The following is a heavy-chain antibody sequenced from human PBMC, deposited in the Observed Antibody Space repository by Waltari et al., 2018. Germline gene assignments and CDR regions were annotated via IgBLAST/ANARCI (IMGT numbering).Heavy chain of an antibody. J-gene: IGHJ3*02. CDR1: GGTFSSYA. CDR3: ARQRGGNNYYDSSGYYYVSAFDI. Sequence: QVQLVQSGAEVKKPGSSVKVSCKASGGTFSSYAISWVRQAPGQGLEWMGGIIPIFGTANYEQKFQGRVTITADESTSTAYMELSSLRSEDTAVYYCARQRGGNNYYDSSGYYYVSAFDIWGQGTMVTVSS. D-gene: IGHD3-22*01. V-gene: IGHV1-69*01. CDR2: IIPIFGTA.